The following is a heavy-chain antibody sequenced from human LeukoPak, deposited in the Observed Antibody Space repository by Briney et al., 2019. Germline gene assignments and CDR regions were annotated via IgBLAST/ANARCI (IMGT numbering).Heavy chain of an antibody. CDR2: LSQIGST. CDR3: ARGGGLGYDYVWGSYRLDY. Sequence: AETLSLTCTVSSDSLFRSTTFHWGWIRQPPGKGLEWIASLSQIGSTYFNPSLRSRVAISIDTSKNQFSLKLSSVTAADTTVYYCARGGGLGYDYVWGSYRLDYWGQGTLVTVSS. CDR1: SDSLFRSTTFH. D-gene: IGHD3-16*02. J-gene: IGHJ4*02. V-gene: IGHV4-39*07.